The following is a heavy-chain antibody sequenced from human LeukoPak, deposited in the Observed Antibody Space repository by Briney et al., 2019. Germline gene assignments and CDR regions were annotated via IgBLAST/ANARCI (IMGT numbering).Heavy chain of an antibody. Sequence: GASVKVSCKASGGIFSSNGFSWVRQGPGQGLEWMGGINPNSGSTNYAQKFQGRVTITADESTSTASMELSSLRSEDTAVYYCARSFLTVGTTGAFDIWGLGTMVTVSS. D-gene: IGHD2/OR15-2a*01. CDR1: GGIFSSNG. CDR3: ARSFLTVGTTGAFDI. J-gene: IGHJ3*02. CDR2: INPNSGST. V-gene: IGHV1-69*13.